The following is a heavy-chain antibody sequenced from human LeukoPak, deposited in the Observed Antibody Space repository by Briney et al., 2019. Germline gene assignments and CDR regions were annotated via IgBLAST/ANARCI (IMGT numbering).Heavy chain of an antibody. D-gene: IGHD3-3*02. Sequence: GGSLRLSCAASGFTFSSYAMSWVRQAPGKGLEWVSSINSSGGSTYYADSVKGRFTISRDNSKNTLYLQMNSLRAEDTAVYYCAKANGAIFGVAGYFDYWGQGTLVTVSS. CDR1: GFTFSSYA. CDR3: AKANGAIFGVAGYFDY. CDR2: INSSGGST. V-gene: IGHV3-23*01. J-gene: IGHJ4*02.